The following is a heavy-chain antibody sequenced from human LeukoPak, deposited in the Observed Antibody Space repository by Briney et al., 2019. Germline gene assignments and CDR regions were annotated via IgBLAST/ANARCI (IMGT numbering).Heavy chain of an antibody. D-gene: IGHD5-18*01. CDR2: MIPIFGSA. CDR1: GGTFSSYA. CDR3: ARITAMAAAEYFQH. J-gene: IGHJ1*01. V-gene: IGHV1-69*05. Sequence: GSSVNVSCKASGGTFSSYAISWVRQAPGQGLEWMGGMIPIFGSANYQKKFEGRVTITTDKSTSKAYMELSSLRSEDTAVYYCARITAMAAAEYFQHWGQGTLVTVSS.